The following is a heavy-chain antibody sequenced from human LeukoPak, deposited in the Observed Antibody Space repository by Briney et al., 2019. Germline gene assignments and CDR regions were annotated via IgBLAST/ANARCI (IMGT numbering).Heavy chain of an antibody. D-gene: IGHD1-26*01. CDR1: GFTFSSYW. Sequence: GGSLRLSCVASGFTFSSYWMSWVRQAPGKGLEWVANIKQDGSEKYYVDSVKGRFTISRDNAKNSLYLQMNSLRVEDTAVYYCARPGISGSYFYWGQGTLVTVSS. J-gene: IGHJ4*02. CDR3: ARPGISGSYFY. CDR2: IKQDGSEK. V-gene: IGHV3-7*01.